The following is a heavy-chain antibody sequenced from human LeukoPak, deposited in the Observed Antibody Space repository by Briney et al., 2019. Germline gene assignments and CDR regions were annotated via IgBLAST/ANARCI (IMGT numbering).Heavy chain of an antibody. D-gene: IGHD6-6*01. CDR2: INWDGAKR. J-gene: IGHJ5*02. CDR1: GFTFDDYA. Sequence: GGSLRLSCAASGFTFDDYAMHWVRQAPGKGLEWVSGINWDGAKRGYADSVEGRFTISRDNATNSLYLQMDSLRPEDTALYYCAKGSVAARPGWFDPWGQGTLVTVSS. V-gene: IGHV3-9*01. CDR3: AKGSVAARPGWFDP.